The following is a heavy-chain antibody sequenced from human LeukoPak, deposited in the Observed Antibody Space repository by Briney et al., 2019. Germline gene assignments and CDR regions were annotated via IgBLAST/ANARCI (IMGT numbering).Heavy chain of an antibody. D-gene: IGHD3-10*01. CDR1: GFTFSTFA. J-gene: IGHJ4*02. CDR3: ATDYSHDLGSLDY. V-gene: IGHV3-30*03. CDR2: ISYDGSEK. Sequence: GGSLRLSCAASGFTFSTFAMHWVRQAPGKGLEWVAVISYDGSEKYYADSVKGRFTISRDNSKNTLYLQMNSLRTEDTAVYYCATDYSHDLGSLDYWGQGTQVTVSS.